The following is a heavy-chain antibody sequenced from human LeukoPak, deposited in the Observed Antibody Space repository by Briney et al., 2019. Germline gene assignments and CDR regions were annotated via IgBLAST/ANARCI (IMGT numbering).Heavy chain of an antibody. CDR1: GNTFTAFY. J-gene: IGHJ3*02. V-gene: IGHV1-69*13. D-gene: IGHD2-2*01. Sequence: ASVKVSCKASGNTFTAFYIHWVRQAPGQGLEWMGGIIPIFGTANYAQKFQGRVTITADESTSTAYMELSSLRSEDTAVYYCARERDCSSTSCYPPDAFDIWGQGTMVTVSS. CDR2: IIPIFGTA. CDR3: ARERDCSSTSCYPPDAFDI.